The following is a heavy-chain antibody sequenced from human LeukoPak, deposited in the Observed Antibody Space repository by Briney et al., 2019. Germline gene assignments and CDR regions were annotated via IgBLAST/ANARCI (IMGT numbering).Heavy chain of an antibody. Sequence: GGFLQISCNGSGYSFTSYWIGLVRQMPGKGLELVGIIYPGDSDTRYSLSIQGQVTISAAKSISTAYLQWSSLKASDTAMYYCARCISSGAPNWFVPWSQGTLVTVSS. J-gene: IGHJ5*02. D-gene: IGHD6-25*01. CDR2: IYPGDSDT. CDR3: ARCISSGAPNWFVP. V-gene: IGHV5-51*01. CDR1: GYSFTSYW.